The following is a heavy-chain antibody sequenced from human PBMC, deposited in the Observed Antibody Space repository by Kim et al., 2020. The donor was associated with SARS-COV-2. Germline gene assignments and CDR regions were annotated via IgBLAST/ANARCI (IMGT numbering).Heavy chain of an antibody. Sequence: DPVKGRHSHSRDNAQNSLYLKMNSLRAEDTAVYYCARQQLQSPYYYYGMDVWGQGTTVTVSS. CDR3: ARQQLQSPYYYYGMDV. V-gene: IGHV3-7*04. J-gene: IGHJ6*02. D-gene: IGHD2-2*01.